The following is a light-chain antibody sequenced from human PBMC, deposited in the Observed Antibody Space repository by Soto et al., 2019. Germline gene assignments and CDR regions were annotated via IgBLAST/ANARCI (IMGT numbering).Light chain of an antibody. CDR1: QSVSSGY. CDR2: SAS. V-gene: IGKV3-20*01. J-gene: IGKJ4*01. CDR3: QHYGSSPLT. Sequence: EIVLTQSPGTLSLSPGERATLSCGASQSVSSGYLDWYQQKPGQAPRLLIYSASSRVTGIPDRFSGSGSGTDFTLTISRLEPEDFAVYYCQHYGSSPLTFGGGTKVDIK.